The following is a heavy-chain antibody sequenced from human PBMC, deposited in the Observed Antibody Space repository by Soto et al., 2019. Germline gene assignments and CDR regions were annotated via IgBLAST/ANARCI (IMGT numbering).Heavy chain of an antibody. V-gene: IGHV3-30*18. CDR3: AKDQVHIDDYIWGSYRHSSFDY. CDR2: MSYDGSSR. D-gene: IGHD3-16*02. J-gene: IGHJ4*02. Sequence: QVQLVESGGGVVQPGRSLRLSCAASGFTFSSFGMHWVRQAPGKGLEWVAVMSYDGSSRYYADSVKGRFTISRDNSKNTVYLQMNSLRADDTAVYYCAKDQVHIDDYIWGSYRHSSFDYWGQGTLVTVSS. CDR1: GFTFSSFG.